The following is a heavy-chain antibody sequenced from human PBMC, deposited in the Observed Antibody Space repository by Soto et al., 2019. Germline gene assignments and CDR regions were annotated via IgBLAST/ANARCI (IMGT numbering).Heavy chain of an antibody. CDR3: AKSRTYCSGGSCYPNYYYYYMDV. V-gene: IGHV3-23*01. Sequence: GGSLRLSCAASGFTFSSYARSWVRQAPGKGLEWVSAISGSGGSTYYADSVTGRFTISRDNSKNTLYLQMSSLRAEDTAVYYCAKSRTYCSGGSCYPNYYYYYMDVWGKGTTVTVSS. CDR1: GFTFSSYA. CDR2: ISGSGGST. J-gene: IGHJ6*03. D-gene: IGHD2-15*01.